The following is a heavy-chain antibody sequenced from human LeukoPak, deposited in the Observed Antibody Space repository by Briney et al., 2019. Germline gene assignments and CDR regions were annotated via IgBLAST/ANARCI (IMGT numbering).Heavy chain of an antibody. CDR3: AKNIMTNYYYYGMDV. V-gene: IGHV3-21*01. D-gene: IGHD3-16*01. Sequence: GGSLRLSCAASGFTFSSYSMNWVRQAPGKGLEWVSSISSSSSYIYYADSVKGRFTISRDNSKNTLYLQMNSLRAEDTAVYYCAKNIMTNYYYYGMDVWGQGTTVTVSS. CDR2: ISSSSSYI. CDR1: GFTFSSYS. J-gene: IGHJ6*02.